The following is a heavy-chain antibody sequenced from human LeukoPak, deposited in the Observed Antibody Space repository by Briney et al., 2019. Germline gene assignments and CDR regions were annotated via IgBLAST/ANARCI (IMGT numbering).Heavy chain of an antibody. CDR1: GYTFTTYN. Sequence: GASVKVSCKASGYTFTTYNINWVRQAPGQGLEWMGWISGYNGNTNYAQKLQGRVTMTTDTSTRTAYMELRSLKSDDTAVYYCARGPIIDIVVIPAAADYYHMDVWGKGTTVTVSS. CDR2: ISGYNGNT. J-gene: IGHJ6*03. D-gene: IGHD2-2*01. CDR3: ARGPIIDIVVIPAAADYYHMDV. V-gene: IGHV1-18*01.